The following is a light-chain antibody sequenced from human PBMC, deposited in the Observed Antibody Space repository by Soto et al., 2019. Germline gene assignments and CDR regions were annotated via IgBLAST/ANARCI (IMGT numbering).Light chain of an antibody. V-gene: IGLV2-14*01. CDR2: EVS. CDR1: SSDVGGYNY. Sequence: QSALTQPASVSGSPGQSITISCTGTSSDVGGYNYVSWYQQHPGKAPKVMIYEVSNRPSGVSNRFSGSRSGNTASLTISGLQAEYEADYFCSSYTRSSTLVFGTGTKLTVL. J-gene: IGLJ1*01. CDR3: SSYTRSSTLV.